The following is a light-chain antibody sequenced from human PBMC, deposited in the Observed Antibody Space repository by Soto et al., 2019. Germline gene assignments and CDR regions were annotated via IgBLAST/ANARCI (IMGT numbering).Light chain of an antibody. J-gene: IGKJ5*01. CDR3: QQYNNWPPIT. V-gene: IGKV3-15*01. CDR2: GAS. CDR1: QSVSSN. Sequence: EIVMTQSPATLPVSPGQRATISCXXSQSVSSNLAWYQQKPGQAPRLLIYGASTRATGIPARFSGSGSGTEFTLTISSLQSEDFAVYYCQQYNNWPPITFGQGTRLEIK.